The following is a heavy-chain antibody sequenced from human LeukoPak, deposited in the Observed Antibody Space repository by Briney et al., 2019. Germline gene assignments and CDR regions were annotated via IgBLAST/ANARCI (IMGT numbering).Heavy chain of an antibody. J-gene: IGHJ6*03. Sequence: ASVKVSCKASGYTFTSYDINWVRQATGQGLEWMGWMNPNSGITGYAQKFQGRVTMTRNTSISTAYMELSSLRSEDTAVYYCARARGPGYSYGYWDYYYYYMDVWGKGTTVTVSS. V-gene: IGHV1-8*01. CDR3: ARARGPGYSYGYWDYYYYYMDV. CDR1: GYTFTSYD. CDR2: MNPNSGIT. D-gene: IGHD5-18*01.